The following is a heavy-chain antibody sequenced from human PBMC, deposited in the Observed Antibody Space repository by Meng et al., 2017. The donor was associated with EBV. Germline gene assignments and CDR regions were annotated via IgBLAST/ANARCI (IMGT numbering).Heavy chain of an antibody. J-gene: IGHJ5*02. CDR1: GDSISDYY. D-gene: IGHD2-21*01. CDR3: ARVNSDCGGVMCYKGWFDP. CDR2: IHYSGST. V-gene: IGHV4-59*08. Sequence: VQLQESGPGLVKPSETLSLTCTVSGDSISDYYGSWIRQPPGKGLEWIGYIHYSGSTYYNPSLKSRITISVDMSRNQFSLRLTSVTSADMAVYYCARVNSDCGGVMCYKGWFDPWGQGTLVTVSS.